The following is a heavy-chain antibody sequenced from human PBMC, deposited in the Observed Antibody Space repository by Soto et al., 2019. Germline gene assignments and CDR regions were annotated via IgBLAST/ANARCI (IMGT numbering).Heavy chain of an antibody. CDR3: ARGPSCGGDCYLFDY. CDR1: GYTFTSYY. D-gene: IGHD2-21*02. Sequence: ASVKVSCKASGYTFTSYYIHWVRQAPGQGLEWVAMINPGGGRTKNAQMFQGRVTLTRDTSAGTVDMELSSLTSDDTAVYYCARGPSCGGDCYLFDYWGQGSLVTVSS. V-gene: IGHV1-46*01. J-gene: IGHJ4*02. CDR2: INPGGGRT.